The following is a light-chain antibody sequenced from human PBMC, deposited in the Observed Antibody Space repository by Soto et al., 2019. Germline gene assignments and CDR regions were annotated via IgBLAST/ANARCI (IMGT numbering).Light chain of an antibody. CDR3: QQTYDIPRT. Sequence: DIQMTQSPSSLSASLGDRVTITCRASQSISTYLHWYQQKPGKAPRLLIYSASSLQSGVPSRFSGSGSGADFTLTISTLQPEDFATYYCQQTYDIPRTFGGGTKLQIK. CDR1: QSISTY. CDR2: SAS. J-gene: IGKJ4*01. V-gene: IGKV1-39*01.